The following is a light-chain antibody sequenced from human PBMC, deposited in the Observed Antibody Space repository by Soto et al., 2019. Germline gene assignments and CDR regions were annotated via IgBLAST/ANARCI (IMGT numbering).Light chain of an antibody. Sequence: QSALTQPDSVSGSPGQSITISCSGTSSDVGGYNYVSWYQQHPGKAPKLMIYDVSNRPSGLSNRFSGSKSGNTASLTISGLQAKDEADYYCSSYTSSSTPYVFGTVTKLTVL. CDR3: SSYTSSSTPYV. V-gene: IGLV2-14*01. CDR2: DVS. J-gene: IGLJ1*01. CDR1: SSDVGGYNY.